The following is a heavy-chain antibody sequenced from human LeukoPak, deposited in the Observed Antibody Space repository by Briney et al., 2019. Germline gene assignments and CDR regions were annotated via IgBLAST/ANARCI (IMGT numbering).Heavy chain of an antibody. Sequence: PSVTLSLTCTVSGGSISSYYWSWIRQPPGKGLEWIGYIYYSGSTNYNPSLKSRVTISVDTSKNQFSLKLSSVTAADTAVYYCARLNCSGGSCYLDYWGQGTLVTVSS. CDR2: IYYSGST. CDR3: ARLNCSGGSCYLDY. V-gene: IGHV4-59*08. J-gene: IGHJ4*02. D-gene: IGHD2-15*01. CDR1: GGSISSYY.